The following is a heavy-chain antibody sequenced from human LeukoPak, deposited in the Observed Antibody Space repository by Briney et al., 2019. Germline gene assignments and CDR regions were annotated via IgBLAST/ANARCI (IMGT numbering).Heavy chain of an antibody. D-gene: IGHD2/OR15-2a*01. CDR3: ARVSMGNAFDI. V-gene: IGHV3-7*01. J-gene: IGHJ3*02. Sequence: WVANIKQDGREKNYVDSVKGRFTISRDNAKNSLYLQMNSLRAEDTAVYYCARVSMGNAFDIWGQGTMVTVSS. CDR2: IKQDGREK.